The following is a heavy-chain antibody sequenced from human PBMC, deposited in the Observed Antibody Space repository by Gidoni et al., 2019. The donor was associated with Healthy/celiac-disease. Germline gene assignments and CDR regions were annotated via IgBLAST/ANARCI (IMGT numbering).Heavy chain of an antibody. V-gene: IGHV3-11*06. CDR1: GFTFSDYY. Sequence: QVQLVESGGGLVKPGGSLRLSCAASGFTFSDYYMSWIRQAPGKGLEWVSYISSSSSYTNYADYVKGRFTISRDNAKNSLYLQMNSLRAEDTAVYYCAREGHNYDSSGSDLYYFDYWGQGTLVTVSS. CDR3: AREGHNYDSSGSDLYYFDY. J-gene: IGHJ4*02. D-gene: IGHD3-22*01. CDR2: ISSSSSYT.